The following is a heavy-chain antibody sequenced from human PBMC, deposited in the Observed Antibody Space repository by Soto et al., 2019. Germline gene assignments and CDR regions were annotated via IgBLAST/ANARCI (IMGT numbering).Heavy chain of an antibody. V-gene: IGHV1-69*01. CDR3: ARDPAVGGGNSISGAD. J-gene: IGHJ4*02. CDR1: GGTFSSYA. D-gene: IGHD2-21*02. CDR2: IIPIFGTA. Sequence: QVQLVQSGAEVKKPGSSVKVSCKASGGTFSSYAISWVRQAPGQGLEWMGGIIPIFGTANYAQKFQGRVTITADESTSTSYMELSSLRSEDTAVYYCARDPAVGGGNSISGADWGQVTLVTVSS.